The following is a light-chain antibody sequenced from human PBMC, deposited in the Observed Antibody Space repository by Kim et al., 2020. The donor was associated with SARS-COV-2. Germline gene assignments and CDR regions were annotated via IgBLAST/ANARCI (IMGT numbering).Light chain of an antibody. V-gene: IGLV3-19*01. Sequence: SSELTQDPAVSVALGQTVRITCQGDSLRSFYASWYQQKPGQAPVLVIYGKDNRPSGIPDRFSGSSSGNTASLTITGAQAEDEADYYRNSRHNSGNHLTVF. J-gene: IGLJ2*01. CDR2: GKD. CDR3: NSRHNSGNHLTV. CDR1: SLRSFY.